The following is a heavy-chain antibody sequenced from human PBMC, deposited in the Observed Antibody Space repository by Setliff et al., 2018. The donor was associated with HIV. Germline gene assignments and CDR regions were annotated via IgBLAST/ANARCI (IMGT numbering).Heavy chain of an antibody. CDR2: LYHSGST. Sequence: PSETLSLTCSVSGGSISSYYWSWIRQPPGKGLECIGHLYHSGSTHYSPSLKSRVTMSVATSKNQFSLKLSSVTAADTAVYYCARHWNYDTGLDPFDIWGQGTMVTVSS. D-gene: IGHD3-22*01. V-gene: IGHV4-59*08. CDR1: GGSISSYY. J-gene: IGHJ3*02. CDR3: ARHWNYDTGLDPFDI.